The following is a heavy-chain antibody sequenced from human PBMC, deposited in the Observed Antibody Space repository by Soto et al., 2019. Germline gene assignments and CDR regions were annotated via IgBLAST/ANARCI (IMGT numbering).Heavy chain of an antibody. CDR2: ISYDGSNK. V-gene: IGHV3-30*03. CDR3: GLQGGGWLDP. J-gene: IGHJ5*02. CDR1: GFTFSSYS. Sequence: QVQLVESGGGVVQPGRSLRLSCAASGFTFSSYSIHWVRQAPGKGLEWVAVISYDGSNKYYGDPVKGRFTISRDDSKNTVYLQMTSLKAEDTAVYYCGLQGGGWLDPWGQGTLVTVSS. D-gene: IGHD3-16*01.